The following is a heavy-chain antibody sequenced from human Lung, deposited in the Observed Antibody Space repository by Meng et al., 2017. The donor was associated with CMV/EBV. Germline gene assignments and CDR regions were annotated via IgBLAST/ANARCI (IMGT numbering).Heavy chain of an antibody. J-gene: IGHJ4*02. CDR1: GFTLSRYW. Sequence: GGSLRLSCVASGFTLSRYWMHWVRQVPGKGLVWVSRINKDGSFTTHADSVEGRFTISRDNAKNTLFLQMSSLRAEDTAVYYCTRDLAGRDDYWGPGTLVTVPS. V-gene: IGHV3-74*01. CDR3: TRDLAGRDDY. CDR2: INKDGSFT. D-gene: IGHD3-10*01.